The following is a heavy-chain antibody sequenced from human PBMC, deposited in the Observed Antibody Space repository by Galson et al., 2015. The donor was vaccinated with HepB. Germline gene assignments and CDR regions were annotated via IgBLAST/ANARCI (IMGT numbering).Heavy chain of an antibody. V-gene: IGHV3-33*01. CDR2: ISYDGSGK. CDR3: AGQYYDVLTGYSNGMDV. Sequence: SLRLSCAASRFTFNNYGFHWVRQAPGRGLEWVALISYDGSGKFYGDSVRGRFTISRDNSKNTLFLQMNSLRGEDTAVYFCAGQYYDVLTGYSNGMDVWGQGTTVTVSS. CDR1: RFTFNNYG. D-gene: IGHD3-9*01. J-gene: IGHJ6*02.